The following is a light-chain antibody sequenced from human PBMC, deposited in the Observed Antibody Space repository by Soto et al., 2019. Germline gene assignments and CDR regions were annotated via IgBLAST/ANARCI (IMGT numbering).Light chain of an antibody. J-gene: IGLJ2*01. V-gene: IGLV1-51*01. Sequence: QSVLTQPPSVSAAPGQKVSISCSGSSSNIGSNSVSWYRQLPGTAPKLLIYDSNKLPSGIPDRFSGSKSGTSATLGITGLQAGDEADSYCGAWDNSLSNFIFGGVTKVTVL. CDR1: SSNIGSNS. CDR2: DSN. CDR3: GAWDNSLSNFI.